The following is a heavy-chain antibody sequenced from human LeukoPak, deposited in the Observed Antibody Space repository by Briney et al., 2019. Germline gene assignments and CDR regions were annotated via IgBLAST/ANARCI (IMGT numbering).Heavy chain of an antibody. Sequence: GGSLKISCKGSGYNFSNYWIGWVRHLPGRGLEWMGTIFPDDSDTRYSPSFRGQVTMSADRSINTAYLHWRSLKASDTAMYYCARHEYPISSWYESWGQGTLVTVSS. D-gene: IGHD6-13*01. V-gene: IGHV5-51*01. J-gene: IGHJ5*02. CDR2: IFPDDSDT. CDR3: ARHEYPISSWYES. CDR1: GYNFSNYW.